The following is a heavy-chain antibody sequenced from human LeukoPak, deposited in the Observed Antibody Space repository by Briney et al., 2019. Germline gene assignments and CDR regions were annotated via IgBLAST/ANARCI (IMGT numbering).Heavy chain of an antibody. J-gene: IGHJ4*02. V-gene: IGHV3-43*01. CDR3: AKDLTYESSGTVIDN. Sequence: GGSLRLSCAASGFIFDDYTMHWVRQGPGKTLEWVALVSWDGTPYYADSVKGRFTISRDNSKNALYLEMDSLRTDDTALYYCAKDLTYESSGTVIDNWGQGTLVTVSS. CDR2: VSWDGTP. D-gene: IGHD3-22*01. CDR1: GFIFDDYT.